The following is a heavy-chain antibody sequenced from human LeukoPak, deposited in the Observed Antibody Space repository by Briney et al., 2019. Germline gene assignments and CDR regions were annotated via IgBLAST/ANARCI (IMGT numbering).Heavy chain of an antibody. J-gene: IGHJ6*03. CDR1: GFTFGDYA. CDR2: IRSKAYGETI. Sequence: GGSLRLSCTASGFTFGDYAMSWFRQAPGKGLEWVGFIRSKAYGETIEYAASVKGRFTISRDDSKSLAYLQMNSLKTEDTAVYYCVREGVDSGWHNGYYSHYMDVWGKGTTVTISS. D-gene: IGHD6-19*01. V-gene: IGHV3-49*03. CDR3: VREGVDSGWHNGYYSHYMDV.